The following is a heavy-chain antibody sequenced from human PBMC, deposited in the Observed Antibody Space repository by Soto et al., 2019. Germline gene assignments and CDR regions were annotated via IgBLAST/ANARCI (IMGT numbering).Heavy chain of an antibody. V-gene: IGHV4-59*12. CDR3: ATTDEATNDAFDI. CDR2: IYYSGST. Sequence: SETLSLTCTVSGGSISVYYWSWIRQPPGKGLEWIGYIYYSGSTNYNPSLKSRVTISVDTSNNQFSLRLSSVTAADTAVYYCATTDEATNDAFDIWGQGTMVTVSS. CDR1: GGSISVYY. J-gene: IGHJ3*02. D-gene: IGHD5-12*01.